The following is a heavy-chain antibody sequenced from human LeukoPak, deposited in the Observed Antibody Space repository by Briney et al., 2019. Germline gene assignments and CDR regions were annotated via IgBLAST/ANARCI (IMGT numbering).Heavy chain of an antibody. Sequence: QPGGSLRLSCAASGFSFSTYEIHWVRQAPGKGLEWVSAMSGSGGSTYYADSVKGRFTISRDNSKNTLYLQMNSLRAEDTAVYYCAKVSTMVREVIADSFDIWGQGTMVTVSS. CDR1: GFSFSTYE. V-gene: IGHV3-23*01. CDR3: AKVSTMVREVIADSFDI. D-gene: IGHD3-10*01. J-gene: IGHJ3*02. CDR2: MSGSGGST.